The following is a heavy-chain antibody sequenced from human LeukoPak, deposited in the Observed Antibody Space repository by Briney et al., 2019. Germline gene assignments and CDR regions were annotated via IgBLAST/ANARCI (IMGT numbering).Heavy chain of an antibody. D-gene: IGHD3-10*01. Sequence: ASVKVSCKASGYTFTSYYMHWVRQAPGQGLEWMGIINTSGGSTSYAQKFQGRVTMTRDTSTSTVYMELSSLRSEDTAVYYCASSGTGTVWFDPWGQGTLVTVPS. CDR3: ASSGTGTVWFDP. CDR1: GYTFTSYY. CDR2: INTSGGST. V-gene: IGHV1-46*01. J-gene: IGHJ5*02.